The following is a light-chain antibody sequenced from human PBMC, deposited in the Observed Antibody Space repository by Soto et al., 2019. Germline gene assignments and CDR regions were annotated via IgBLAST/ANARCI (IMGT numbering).Light chain of an antibody. J-gene: IGKJ1*01. CDR1: QTIRSNY. CDR2: GAS. V-gene: IGKV3-20*01. CDR3: QYGSSPWT. Sequence: ETVLTQSPGTLSLSPGERATLSCRASQTIRSNYLAWYRQTPGQAPRLLIYGASNRATGIADRFSGSGSGTDFTLIISRLEPEDFALYYCQYGSSPWTFGQGTKVEIK.